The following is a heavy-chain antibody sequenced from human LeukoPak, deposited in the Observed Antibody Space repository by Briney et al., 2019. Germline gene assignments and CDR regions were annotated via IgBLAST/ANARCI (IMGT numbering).Heavy chain of an antibody. CDR1: GYTFTSYY. CDR2: INPSGGRI. D-gene: IGHD3-22*01. J-gene: IGHJ4*02. CDR3: XRDPRPSYXSSGYYYPGDY. V-gene: IGHV1-46*01. Sequence: ASVKVSCKASGYTFTSYYMHWVRQAPGQGLEWMAIINPSGGRISYAQKFQGRVTMTRDTSTSTVYMELSSLRSEDTAVYYCXRDPRPSYXSSGYYYPGDYWGQGTLVTVSS.